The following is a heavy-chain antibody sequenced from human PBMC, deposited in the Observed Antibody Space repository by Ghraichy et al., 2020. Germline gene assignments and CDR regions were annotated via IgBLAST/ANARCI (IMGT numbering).Heavy chain of an antibody. J-gene: IGHJ3*02. CDR2: IYWDDDK. CDR3: AHRLPQYCSSTSCYGPHDAFDI. V-gene: IGHV2-5*02. D-gene: IGHD2-2*01. Sequence: SGPTLVKPTQTLTLTCTFSGFSLSTSGVGVGWIRQPPGKALEWLALIYWDDDKRYSPSLKSRLTITKDTSKNQVVLTMTNMDPVDTATYYCAHRLPQYCSSTSCYGPHDAFDIWGQGTMVTVSS. CDR1: GFSLSTSGVG.